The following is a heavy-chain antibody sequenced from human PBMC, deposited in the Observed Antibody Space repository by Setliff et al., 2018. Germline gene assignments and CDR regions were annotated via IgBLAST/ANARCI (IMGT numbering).Heavy chain of an antibody. CDR2: IRSKTNNYAT. D-gene: IGHD3-10*01. J-gene: IGHJ4*02. V-gene: IGHV3-73*01. CDR3: AKFGTLFPY. CDR1: GFTFSDSA. Sequence: GESLKISCAASGFTFSDSAIHWVRQPSGKGLEWVGRIRSKTNNYATTYVESVKGRFTISRDDSKNTAYLQMNGLKTGDTAVYYCAKFGTLFPYWGQGTLVTVSS.